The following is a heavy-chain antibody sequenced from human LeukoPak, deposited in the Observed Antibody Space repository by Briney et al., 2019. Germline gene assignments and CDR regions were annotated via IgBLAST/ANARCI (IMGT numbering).Heavy chain of an antibody. V-gene: IGHV3-33*06. CDR3: AKTKLRNRHLQHPAPSLWYFDL. D-gene: IGHD1-14*01. Sequence: PGGSLRLSCAASGFTFSSYGMHWVRQAPGKGLEWVAVVWYDGSNKYYADSVKGRFTISRDNSKNTLYLQMNSLRAEDTAVYYCAKTKLRNRHLQHPAPSLWYFDLWGRGTLVTVSS. CDR1: GFTFSSYG. CDR2: VWYDGSNK. J-gene: IGHJ2*01.